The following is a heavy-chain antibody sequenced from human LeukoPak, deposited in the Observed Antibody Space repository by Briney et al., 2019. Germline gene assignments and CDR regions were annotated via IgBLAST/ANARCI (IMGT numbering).Heavy chain of an antibody. Sequence: GGSLRLSCAASGFTVTTNYMSWVRQAPGKGLEWVSVIYSDGNTYYTDSVKGRFTVSRDNAKKSLYLQMSSLRVEDTAVYYCAREDELPSVDSWGQGTPVSVSS. CDR1: GFTVTTNY. V-gene: IGHV3-66*01. J-gene: IGHJ5*01. CDR2: IYSDGNT. D-gene: IGHD5-24*01. CDR3: AREDELPSVDS.